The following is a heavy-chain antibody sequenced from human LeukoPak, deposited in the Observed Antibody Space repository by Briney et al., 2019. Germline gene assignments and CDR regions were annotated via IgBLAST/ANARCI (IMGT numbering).Heavy chain of an antibody. CDR3: ARDKYGSGSYYFNWFDP. J-gene: IGHJ5*02. CDR1: GFTLNSYS. D-gene: IGHD3-10*01. Sequence: PGGSLRLSCAASGFTLNSYSMNWVRQAPGKGLEWVSSISSSSSYIYYADSVKGRFTISRDNAKNSLYLQMNSLRAEDTAVYYCARDKYGSGSYYFNWFDPWGQGTLVTVSS. CDR2: ISSSSSYI. V-gene: IGHV3-21*01.